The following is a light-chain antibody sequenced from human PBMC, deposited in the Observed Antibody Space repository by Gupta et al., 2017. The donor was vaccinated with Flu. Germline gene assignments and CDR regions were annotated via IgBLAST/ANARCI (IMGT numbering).Light chain of an antibody. CDR3: QQRSNWPAYS. CDR2: DAS. J-gene: IGKJ2*03. Sequence: EIVLTQSPATLSLSPGERATLSCRASQSVRSYLAWYQQKPGQAPRLLIYDASNRDTGIPARFSGSGYGKDLTLTISSREQEEFAGYYCQQRSNWPAYSFGQGTKLEIK. CDR1: QSVRSY. V-gene: IGKV3-11*01.